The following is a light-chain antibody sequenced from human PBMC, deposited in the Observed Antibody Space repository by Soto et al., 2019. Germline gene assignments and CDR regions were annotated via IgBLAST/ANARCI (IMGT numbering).Light chain of an antibody. V-gene: IGLV1-47*01. CDR3: AAWDDSLSGRYVV. J-gene: IGLJ2*01. Sequence: QSVLTQPPSASGTPGQRVTISCSGSSSNIGSNYVYWYQQLPGTAPKLLIYRNNQRPSGVPVRFSGSKSGTSASLAISGLRSEDEADYYCAAWDDSLSGRYVVFGGGTKLTVL. CDR2: RNN. CDR1: SSNIGSNY.